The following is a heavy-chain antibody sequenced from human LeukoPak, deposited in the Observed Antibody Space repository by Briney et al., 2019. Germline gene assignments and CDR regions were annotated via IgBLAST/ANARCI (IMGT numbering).Heavy chain of an antibody. J-gene: IGHJ3*02. V-gene: IGHV3-74*01. CDR3: ASFVPGGVVPDAFDI. CDR2: INSDGSST. D-gene: IGHD1-26*01. CDR1: GFTFSSYR. Sequence: GGSLRLSCAASGFTFSSYRMHWVRQAPGKGLVWVSRINSDGSSTSYADSVKGRFTISRDNAKNTLYLQMNSLRAEDTAVYYCASFVPGGVVPDAFDIWGQGTMVTVSS.